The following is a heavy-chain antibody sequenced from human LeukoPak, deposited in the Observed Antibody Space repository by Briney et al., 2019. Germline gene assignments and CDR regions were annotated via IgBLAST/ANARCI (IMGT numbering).Heavy chain of an antibody. CDR3: ARVNYYYYYMDV. D-gene: IGHD3-22*01. V-gene: IGHV4-59*01. CDR2: IYYSGST. CDR1: GGSISSYY. J-gene: IGHJ6*03. Sequence: SETLSLTCTASGGSISSYYWSWIRQPPGKGLEWIGYIYYSGSTNYNPFLKSRVTISVDTSKNQFSLRLSSVTAADTAVYYCARVNYYYYYMDVWGKGTTVTVSS.